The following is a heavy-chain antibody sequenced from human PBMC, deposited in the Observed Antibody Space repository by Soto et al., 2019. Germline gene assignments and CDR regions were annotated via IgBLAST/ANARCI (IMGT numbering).Heavy chain of an antibody. V-gene: IGHV3-9*01. J-gene: IGHJ4*02. CDR3: ARTTWGYGEPLDS. D-gene: IGHD4-17*01. CDR1: GFTFDDYA. Sequence: EVHLVESGGGVAQPGRSLRLSCATSGFTFDDYAMHWVRQAPGKGLEWVSGISWNSDSTGYADSVKGRFTISRDRAKNSLCLQMNSLRSEDTAFYFCARTTWGYGEPLDSWGQGTLVTVSS. CDR2: ISWNSDST.